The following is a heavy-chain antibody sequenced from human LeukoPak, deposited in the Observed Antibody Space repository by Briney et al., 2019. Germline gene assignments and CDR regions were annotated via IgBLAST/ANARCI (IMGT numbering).Heavy chain of an antibody. CDR3: ARQNTGQLDS. V-gene: IGHV1-2*02. Sequence: GASVKVSCKASGYTFTDYYMHWVRQAPGQGLEWMGWINAKSGDTKYAQKFQARVTMTRDTSITTTYMEVSRLSSDDTAVYYCARQNTGQLDSWGQGTLVTASS. D-gene: IGHD2-8*02. CDR1: GYTFTDYY. CDR2: INAKSGDT. J-gene: IGHJ5*01.